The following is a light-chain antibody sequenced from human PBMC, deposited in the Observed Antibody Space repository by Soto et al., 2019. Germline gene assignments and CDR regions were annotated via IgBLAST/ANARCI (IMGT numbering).Light chain of an antibody. CDR2: GAS. CDR1: QSVSSNF. Sequence: EIVLTQSPGTLSLSPGDGVTLSCRASQSVSSNFLAWYQQKPGQAPRLLIYGASSRATCLSVRFSGSGSGTYFTLTSNRLEAEDFAVYYCQQYGSSPLTFGGGTKVEIK. CDR3: QQYGSSPLT. J-gene: IGKJ4*02. V-gene: IGKV3-20*01.